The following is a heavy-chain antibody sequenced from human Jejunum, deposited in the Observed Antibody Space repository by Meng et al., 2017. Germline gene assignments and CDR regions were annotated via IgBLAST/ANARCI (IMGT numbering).Heavy chain of an antibody. D-gene: IGHD1-26*01. J-gene: IGHJ4*02. Sequence: QRQGVGHVLRKPSGTLSLTCAVSGGSISTSDWWSWVRQPPGKGLEWIGEIHHSGSTNYNPSLKSRVTISVDKSKNQFSLKLNSVTAADTAVYYCAREWSGSYRHFDYWGQGTLVTVSS. CDR2: IHHSGST. V-gene: IGHV4-4*02. CDR1: GGSISTSDW. CDR3: AREWSGSYRHFDY.